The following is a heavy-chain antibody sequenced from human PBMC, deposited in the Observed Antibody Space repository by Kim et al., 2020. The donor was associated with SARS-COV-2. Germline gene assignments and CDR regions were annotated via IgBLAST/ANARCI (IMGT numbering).Heavy chain of an antibody. V-gene: IGHV3-9*01. Sequence: YEDYVKGRITNSRGNAKNSLYLQMNSLRAEDTALYYCAKAQYSSSSVSDYWGQGTLVTVSS. D-gene: IGHD6-6*01. CDR3: AKAQYSSSSVSDY. J-gene: IGHJ4*02.